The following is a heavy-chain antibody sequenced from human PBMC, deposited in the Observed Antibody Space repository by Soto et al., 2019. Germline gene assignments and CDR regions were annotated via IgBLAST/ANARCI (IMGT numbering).Heavy chain of an antibody. J-gene: IGHJ1*01. CDR1: GGSISINNW. CDR3: ARGYYYDSSGYYLGPYFQH. CDR2: IHHSGST. D-gene: IGHD3-22*01. Sequence: SDTLSLTCAVSGGSISINNWWTWVRQSPGKGLEWIGEIHHSGSTNFNPSLESRITISVDKSENQFSLKLSSVTAADTAVYYCARGYYYDSSGYYLGPYFQHWGQGTLVTVSS. V-gene: IGHV4-4*02.